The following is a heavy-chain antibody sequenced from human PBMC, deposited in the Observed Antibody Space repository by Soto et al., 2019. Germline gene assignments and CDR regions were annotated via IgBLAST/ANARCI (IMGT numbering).Heavy chain of an antibody. CDR1: GFTLSSYG. Sequence: QVQLVESGGGVVQPGSSLRLSCAASGFTLSSYGMHWVRQAPGKGLEWVAVISYDGRNKYYADSVKGRFTISRDNSKNPVFLGNDSLGAEGTAVLYCAEGWGISTRYFDLRGQGTLATVSS. D-gene: IGHD3-16*01. V-gene: IGHV3-30*03. CDR2: ISYDGRNK. J-gene: IGHJ4*02. CDR3: AEGWGISTRYFDL.